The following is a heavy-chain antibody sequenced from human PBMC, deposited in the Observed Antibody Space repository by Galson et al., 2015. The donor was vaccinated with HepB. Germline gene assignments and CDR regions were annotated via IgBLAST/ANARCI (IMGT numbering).Heavy chain of an antibody. CDR3: ARGARGGLSFDY. Sequence: TLSLTCTVSGGSISSGDYYWSWIRQPPGKGLEWIGYIYYSGSTYYNPSLKSRVTISVDTSKNQFSLKLSSVTAADTAVYYCARGARGGLSFDYWGQGTLVTVSS. D-gene: IGHD3-16*01. J-gene: IGHJ4*02. CDR2: IYYSGST. CDR1: GGSISSGDYY. V-gene: IGHV4-30-4*01.